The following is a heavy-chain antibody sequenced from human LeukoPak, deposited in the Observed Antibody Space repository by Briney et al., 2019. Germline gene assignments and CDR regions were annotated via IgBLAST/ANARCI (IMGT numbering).Heavy chain of an antibody. CDR1: GFTFSSYW. D-gene: IGHD2-8*02. Sequence: GGSLRLSCAASGFTFSSYWMHWVRQPPGKGLVWVSHINPDGRTTTYADSVKGRFIISRDNAQNTLYLQMNSLRAEDTAVYYWARGTVLKDYWGRGPRVTFSS. CDR3: ARGTVLKDY. V-gene: IGHV3-74*01. J-gene: IGHJ4*02. CDR2: INPDGRTT.